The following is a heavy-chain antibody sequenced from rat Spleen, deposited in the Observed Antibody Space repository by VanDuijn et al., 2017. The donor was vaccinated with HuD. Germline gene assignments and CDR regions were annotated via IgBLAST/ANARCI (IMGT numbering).Heavy chain of an antibody. Sequence: EVQLVESDGDIVRPGRSLKLSCAASGFIFSDHYVAWVRQAPMKGLEWVASITNTGGSIYYPDFVKGRFTISRDTAQNTLYLQMDSLRSEETATYYCARGTYFRHWGQGVMVTVSS. D-gene: IGHD4-6*01. CDR1: GFIFSDHY. J-gene: IGHJ2*01. CDR2: ITNTGGSI. V-gene: IGHV5S11*01. CDR3: ARGTYFRH.